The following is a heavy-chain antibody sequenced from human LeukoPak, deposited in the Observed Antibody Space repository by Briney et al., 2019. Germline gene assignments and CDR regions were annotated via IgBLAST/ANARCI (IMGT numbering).Heavy chain of an antibody. CDR1: GGTFSSYA. V-gene: IGHV1-69*13. CDR2: IIPIFGTA. Sequence: SVKVSCKASGGTFSSYAVSWVRQAPGQGLEWMGGIIPIFGTANYAQKFQGRVTITADESTSTAYMELSSLRSEDTAVYYCARDSITIFGVVTPRRFYFDYWGQGTLVTVSS. D-gene: IGHD3-3*01. J-gene: IGHJ4*02. CDR3: ARDSITIFGVVTPRRFYFDY.